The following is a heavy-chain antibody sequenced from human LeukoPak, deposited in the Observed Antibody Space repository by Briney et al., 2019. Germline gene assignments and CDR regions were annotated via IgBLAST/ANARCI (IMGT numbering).Heavy chain of an antibody. J-gene: IGHJ6*03. CDR1: GFTFSSYA. V-gene: IGHV3-30*02. D-gene: IGHD6-6*01. Sequence: PGGSLRLSCAASGFTFSSYAMHWVRQAPGRGLEWVAFIRFDGSNAHNADSVKGRFTISRDNSKNTLFLQMNSLRPDDTAVYYCAKSSSDYYYYMDVWGKGTTVTVSS. CDR2: IRFDGSNA. CDR3: AKSSSDYYYYMDV.